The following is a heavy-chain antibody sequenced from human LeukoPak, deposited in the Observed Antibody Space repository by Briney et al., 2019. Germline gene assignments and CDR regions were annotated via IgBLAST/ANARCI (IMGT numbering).Heavy chain of an antibody. Sequence: GRSLRLSCAATGFTFKDYGMHWVRHPPGKGLEWVSSINWNGGGTDYADSVKGRFTISRDNAKNSLYLQLSSLRPEDTALYYCAKHMRATNTYSFFGLDVWGQGTAVTVSS. D-gene: IGHD1-26*01. J-gene: IGHJ6*02. CDR2: INWNGGGT. CDR1: GFTFKDYG. V-gene: IGHV3-9*01. CDR3: AKHMRATNTYSFFGLDV.